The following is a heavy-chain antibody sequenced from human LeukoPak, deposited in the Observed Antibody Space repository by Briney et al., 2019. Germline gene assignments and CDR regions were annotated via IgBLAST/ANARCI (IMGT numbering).Heavy chain of an antibody. D-gene: IGHD3-10*01. CDR3: ARDESLVRGAAFDY. J-gene: IGHJ4*02. V-gene: IGHV3-21*01. CDR2: ISSSSNYI. Sequence: GGSLRLSCAASGFTFSSYSMNWVRQAPGQGLEWVSYISSSSNYINYADSVKGRFTISRDNAKNSLYLQMNSLRAEDTAVYYCARDESLVRGAAFDYWGQGTLVTVSS. CDR1: GFTFSSYS.